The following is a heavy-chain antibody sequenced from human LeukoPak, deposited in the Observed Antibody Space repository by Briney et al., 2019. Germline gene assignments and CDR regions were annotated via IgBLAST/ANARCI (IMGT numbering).Heavy chain of an antibody. CDR2: ISAYNGNT. D-gene: IGHD3-10*01. V-gene: IGHV1-18*04. Sequence: ASVKVSCKASGYTFTGYYMHWVRQAPGQGLEWMGWISAYNGNTNYAQKLQGRVTMTTDTSTSTAYMELRSLRSDDTAVYYCARDRPVLWFGERGEYFQHWGQGTLVTVSS. J-gene: IGHJ1*01. CDR3: ARDRPVLWFGERGEYFQH. CDR1: GYTFTGYY.